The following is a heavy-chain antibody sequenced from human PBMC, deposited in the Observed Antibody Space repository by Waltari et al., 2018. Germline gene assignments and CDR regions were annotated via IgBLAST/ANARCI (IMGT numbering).Heavy chain of an antibody. CDR1: GFTFSSYA. V-gene: IGHV3-23*04. D-gene: IGHD2-21*01. CDR3: AKVPAYCGGDCYPNYYYYYMDV. J-gene: IGHJ6*03. Sequence: EVQLVESGGGLVQPGGSLRLSCAASGFTFSSYAMSWVRQAPGKGLEWVSAISGSGGSTYYADSGKGRFTISRDNSKNTLYLQMNSLRAEDTAVYYCAKVPAYCGGDCYPNYYYYYMDVWGKGTTVTVSS. CDR2: ISGSGGST.